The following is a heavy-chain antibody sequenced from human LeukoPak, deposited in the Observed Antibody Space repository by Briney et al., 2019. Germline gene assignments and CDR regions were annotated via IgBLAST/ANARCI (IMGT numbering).Heavy chain of an antibody. D-gene: IGHD3-16*02. CDR1: GGSISSGDYY. CDR3: ARVNTFGGVIVEYYFDY. CDR2: IYYSGST. Sequence: PSQTLSLTCTVSGGSISSGDYYWSWIRQPPGKGLEWIGYIYYSGSTYYNPSLKSRVTISVDTSKNQFSLKLSSVTAADTAVYYCARVNTFGGVIVEYYFDYGGQGTLVTVSS. V-gene: IGHV4-30-4*01. J-gene: IGHJ4*02.